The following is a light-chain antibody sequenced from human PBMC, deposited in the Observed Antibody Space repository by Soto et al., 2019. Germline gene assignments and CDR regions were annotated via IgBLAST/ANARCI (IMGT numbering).Light chain of an antibody. CDR2: GAS. CDR3: QQYDSSPYT. J-gene: IGKJ2*01. Sequence: EIVLTQSPGTLSLSPGERASLSCRASQSVTSSYLAWYQHKPGQAPRLLIHGASSRATGIPDRFSGSGSGTDFTLIISRPEPEDFTVYYCQQYDSSPYTFGQGTKLEIK. V-gene: IGKV3-20*01. CDR1: QSVTSSY.